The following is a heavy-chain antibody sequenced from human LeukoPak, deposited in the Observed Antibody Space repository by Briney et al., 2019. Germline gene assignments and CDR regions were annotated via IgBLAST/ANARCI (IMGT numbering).Heavy chain of an antibody. CDR1: GFTVGSNY. CDR3: AGAAAAGTEYFDL. V-gene: IGHV3-53*01. CDR2: VYSDGTT. D-gene: IGHD6-13*01. Sequence: PGGSLRLSCAASGFTVGSNYMSWVRQAPGKGLEWVSLVYSDGTTFYPDSVKGRFTISRDNSKNTLYLQINSLRAEDTAVYYCAGAAAAGTEYFDLWGQGTLATVSS. J-gene: IGHJ4*02.